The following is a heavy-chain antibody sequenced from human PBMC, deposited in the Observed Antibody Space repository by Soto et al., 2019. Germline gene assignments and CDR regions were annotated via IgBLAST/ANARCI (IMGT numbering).Heavy chain of an antibody. CDR2: ISGSGGST. Sequence: EVQLLESGGGLVQPGGSLRLSCAASGFTFSSYAMSWVRQAPGKGLEWVSAISGSGGSTYYADSVKGRFTISRDNSKNTMLLQLMNRLAADAAADYCATEDDAPHYYYYYYMDVWGKGTTVTVSS. CDR3: ATEDDAPHYYYYYYMDV. D-gene: IGHD2-8*01. CDR1: GFTFSSYA. V-gene: IGHV3-23*01. J-gene: IGHJ6*03.